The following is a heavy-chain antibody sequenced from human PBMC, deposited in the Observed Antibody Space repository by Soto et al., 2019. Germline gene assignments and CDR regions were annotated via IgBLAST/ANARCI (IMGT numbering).Heavy chain of an antibody. CDR2: ISGSGGST. Sequence: GGSLRLSCAASGFTFSSYAMSWVRQAPGKGLEWVSAISGSGGSTYYADSVKGRFTISRDNSKNTLYLQMNSLRAEDTAVYYCAKVGRITMVRGVISYNWFDPWGQGTLVTVS. J-gene: IGHJ5*02. D-gene: IGHD3-10*01. CDR3: AKVGRITMVRGVISYNWFDP. V-gene: IGHV3-23*01. CDR1: GFTFSSYA.